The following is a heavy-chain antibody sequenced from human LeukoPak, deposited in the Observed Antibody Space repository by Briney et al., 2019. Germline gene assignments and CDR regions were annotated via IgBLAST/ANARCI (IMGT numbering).Heavy chain of an antibody. J-gene: IGHJ4*02. CDR2: IIPIFGTA. CDR3: ARGDWDSSGYGVD. D-gene: IGHD3-22*01. CDR1: GGTFSSYA. V-gene: IGHV1-69*06. Sequence: GASVKVSCKASGGTFSSYAISWVRQAPGQGLEWMGGIIPIFGTANYAQKFQGRVTITADKSTSTAYMELSSLRSEDTAVYYCARGDWDSSGYGVDWGQGTLVTVSS.